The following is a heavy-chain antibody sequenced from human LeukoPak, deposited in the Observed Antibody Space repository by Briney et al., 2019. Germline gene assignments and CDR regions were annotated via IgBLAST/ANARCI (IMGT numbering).Heavy chain of an antibody. Sequence: GGSLRLFCAASGFTFSSYSMNWVRQAPGRGLEWVSSISSSSSYIYYADSVKGRFTISRDNAKNSLYLQMNSLRAEDTAVYYCARGITIFGVVTNYYMDVWGKGTTVTVSS. CDR1: GFTFSSYS. CDR3: ARGITIFGVVTNYYMDV. J-gene: IGHJ6*03. D-gene: IGHD3-3*01. V-gene: IGHV3-21*01. CDR2: ISSSSSYI.